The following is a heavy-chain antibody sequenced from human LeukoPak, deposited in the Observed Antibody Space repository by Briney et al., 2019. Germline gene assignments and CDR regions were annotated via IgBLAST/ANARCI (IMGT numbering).Heavy chain of an antibody. D-gene: IGHD6-25*01. Sequence: PSGTLSLTCTVSGGSINSSSYYWCWIRQPPGKGLEWIGSIYYSGRTIYNPSLRSRVTISVDTSKNQFSLNLSSVTAADTAVYYCARSQDVIAATDYWGQGTLVTVSS. V-gene: IGHV4-39*01. J-gene: IGHJ4*02. CDR1: GGSINSSSYY. CDR2: IYYSGRT. CDR3: ARSQDVIAATDY.